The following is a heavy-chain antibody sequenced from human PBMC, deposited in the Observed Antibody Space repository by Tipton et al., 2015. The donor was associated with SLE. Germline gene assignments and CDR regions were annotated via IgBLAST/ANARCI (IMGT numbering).Heavy chain of an antibody. D-gene: IGHD6-19*01. CDR3: ARGDNSGWYFFDY. CDR2: VSPSGGT. CDR1: GGSLNNHF. Sequence: TLSLTCTVSGGSLNNHFCSWIRQSAGKGLEWIGRVSPSGGTNYNPSLKSRVTISVDTSKNQFSLKLNSVTAADTAVYYCARGDNSGWYFFDYWGQGSLVTVSS. J-gene: IGHJ4*01. V-gene: IGHV4-4*07.